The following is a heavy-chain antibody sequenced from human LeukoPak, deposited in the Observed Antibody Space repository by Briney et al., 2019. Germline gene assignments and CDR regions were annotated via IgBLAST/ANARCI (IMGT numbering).Heavy chain of an antibody. D-gene: IGHD1/OR15-1a*01. V-gene: IGHV4-61*02. Sequence: SQTLSLTCTVSGGSISSGSYYWSWIRQPAGKGLEWIGRIYTSGSTNYNPSLKSRVTISVDTSKNQFSLKLSSVTAADTAVYYCAARTTWLQDYYYYGMDVWGQGTTVTVSS. CDR3: AARTTWLQDYYYYGMDV. CDR1: GGSISSGSYY. J-gene: IGHJ6*02. CDR2: IYTSGST.